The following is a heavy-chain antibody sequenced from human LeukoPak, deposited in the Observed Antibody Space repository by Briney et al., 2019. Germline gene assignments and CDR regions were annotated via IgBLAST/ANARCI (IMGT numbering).Heavy chain of an antibody. Sequence: SETLSLTCTVSGYSISSGYYWGWLRQPPGKGLEWIGSIYHSGSTYYNPSLKSRVTISVDTSKNQFSLKLSSVTAADTAVYYCARRARVTSPFDYWGQGTLVTVSS. J-gene: IGHJ4*02. D-gene: IGHD4-17*01. V-gene: IGHV4-38-2*02. CDR2: IYHSGST. CDR3: ARRARVTSPFDY. CDR1: GYSISSGYY.